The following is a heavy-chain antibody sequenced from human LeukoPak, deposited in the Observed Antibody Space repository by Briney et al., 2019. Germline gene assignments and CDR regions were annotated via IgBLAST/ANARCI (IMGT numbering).Heavy chain of an antibody. CDR2: IKSKTDGGTT. CDR1: GFTVSSNY. CDR3: TTDWGDYGDEVDY. Sequence: GGSLRLSCAASGFTVSSNYMSWVRQAPGKGLEWVGRIKSKTDGGTTDYAAPVKGRFTISRDDSKNTLYLQMNSLKTEDTAVYYCTTDWGDYGDEVDYWGQGTLVTVSS. J-gene: IGHJ4*02. D-gene: IGHD4-17*01. V-gene: IGHV3-15*01.